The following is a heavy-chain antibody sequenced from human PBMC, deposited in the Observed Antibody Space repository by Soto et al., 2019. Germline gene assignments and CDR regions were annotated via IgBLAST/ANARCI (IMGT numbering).Heavy chain of an antibody. CDR3: ARDCGYCSSTSCYSYWFDP. D-gene: IGHD2-2*03. CDR2: ISSSGSTI. J-gene: IGHJ5*02. Sequence: QVQLVESGGGLVKPGGSLRLSCAASGFTFSDYYMSWIRQAPGKGLEWVSYISSSGSTIYYADSVKGRITISRDNAKNSLYLQMNCLRAEDTAVYYCARDCGYCSSTSCYSYWFDPWGQGTLVTVSS. CDR1: GFTFSDYY. V-gene: IGHV3-11*01.